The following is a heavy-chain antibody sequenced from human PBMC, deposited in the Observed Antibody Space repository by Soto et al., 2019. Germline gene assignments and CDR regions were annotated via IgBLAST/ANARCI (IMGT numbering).Heavy chain of an antibody. J-gene: IGHJ3*02. V-gene: IGHV3-7*01. CDR1: GFTFRNYW. CDR3: ATAEDWAPGGRI. CDR2: IRDGSGSDK. Sequence: GGSLRLSCAASGFTFRNYWMTWVRQAPEKGLEWVANIRDGSGSDKYYADSVEGRFTISRDNARNLLYLQMNSLRAEDTALYYCATAEDWAPGGRIWGQGTMVTVSS. D-gene: IGHD3-9*01.